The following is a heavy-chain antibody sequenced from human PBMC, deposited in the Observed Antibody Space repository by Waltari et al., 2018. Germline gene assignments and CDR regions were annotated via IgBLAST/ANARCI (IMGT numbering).Heavy chain of an antibody. CDR2: IKHDGSEK. CDR1: GFTFSDCW. D-gene: IGHD6-19*01. CDR3: VRTHPSGWDY. V-gene: IGHV3-7*01. J-gene: IGHJ4*02. Sequence: EVQLVESGGGLVQPGGSLGLSCAASGFTFSDCWMSWVRQVPGKGVEWVANIKHDGSEKYYVDSVKGRFTISRDNAKSSLYLQMNSLRVEDTAVYYCVRTHPSGWDYWGQGTLVTVSS.